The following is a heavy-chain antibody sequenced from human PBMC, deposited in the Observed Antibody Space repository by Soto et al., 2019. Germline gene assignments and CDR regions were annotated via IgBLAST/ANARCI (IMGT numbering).Heavy chain of an antibody. V-gene: IGHV4-34*01. CDR3: ARGGRKGGYSGYDLNY. Sequence: SETLSLSCAVYGGSFSGYYWSWIRQPPGKGLEWIGEINHSGSTNYNPSLKSRVTISVDTSKNQFSLKLSSVTAADTAVYYCARGGRKGGYSGYDLNYWGQGTLVTVSS. CDR1: GGSFSGYY. D-gene: IGHD5-12*01. J-gene: IGHJ4*02. CDR2: INHSGST.